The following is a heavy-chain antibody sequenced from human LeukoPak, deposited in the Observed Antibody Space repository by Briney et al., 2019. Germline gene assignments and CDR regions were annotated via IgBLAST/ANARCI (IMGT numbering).Heavy chain of an antibody. CDR3: AKGSAPPEVPFYYGMDV. CDR2: ISGSGGST. V-gene: IGHV3-23*01. D-gene: IGHD3-3*01. Sequence: PGGSLRLSCAASGFTFSSYAMSWVRQAPGKGLEWVSAISGSGGSTYYADSVKGRFTISRDNFKNTLYLQMNSLRAEDTAVYYCAKGSAPPEVPFYYGMDVWGQGTTVTVSS. CDR1: GFTFSSYA. J-gene: IGHJ6*02.